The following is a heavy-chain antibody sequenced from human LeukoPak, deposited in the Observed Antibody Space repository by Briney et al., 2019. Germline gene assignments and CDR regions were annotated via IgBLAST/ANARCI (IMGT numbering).Heavy chain of an antibody. Sequence: GGSLRLSCAASGFTFDDYAMHWVRQAPGKGLEWVSGISWNSGSIGYADSVKGRFTISRDNAKNSLYLQMNSLRAEDTAVYYCARGGITMIVVVITPDDAFDIWGQGTMVTVSS. CDR2: ISWNSGSI. D-gene: IGHD3-22*01. J-gene: IGHJ3*02. CDR3: ARGGITMIVVVITPDDAFDI. V-gene: IGHV3-9*01. CDR1: GFTFDDYA.